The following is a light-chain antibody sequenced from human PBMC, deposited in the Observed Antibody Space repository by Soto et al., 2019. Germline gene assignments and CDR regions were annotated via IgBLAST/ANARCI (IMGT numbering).Light chain of an antibody. CDR2: DDN. CDR3: AAWDDSLNGWV. V-gene: IGLV1-44*01. CDR1: NSNIGSNA. J-gene: IGLJ3*02. Sequence: QAVVTQPPSVSGTPGQRVIISCSGSNSNIGSNAVHWYQQLPGAAPKLLIDDDNQRPSGVPDRFSGSKSGTSASLAISGLRSEDEGDYYCAAWDDSLNGWVFGGGTKVTVL.